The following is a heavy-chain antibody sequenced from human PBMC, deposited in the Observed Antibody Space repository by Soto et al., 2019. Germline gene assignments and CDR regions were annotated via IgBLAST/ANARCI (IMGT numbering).Heavy chain of an antibody. J-gene: IGHJ4*02. Sequence: QVQLVQSGAEVKKPGASVKVSCKASGYTFTSYYMHWVRQAPGQGLEWMGIINPTSSTSYARKFQGRVTMTRDTSTSTVYMELSSLRSEDTAVYYCARVYCSGGSCYGIDYWGQGTLVTVSS. CDR2: INPTSST. CDR1: GYTFTSYY. D-gene: IGHD2-15*01. V-gene: IGHV1-46*01. CDR3: ARVYCSGGSCYGIDY.